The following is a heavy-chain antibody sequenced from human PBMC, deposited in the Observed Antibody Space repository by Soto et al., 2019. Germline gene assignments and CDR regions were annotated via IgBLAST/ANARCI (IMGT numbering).Heavy chain of an antibody. CDR2: INPNSGGT. V-gene: IGHV1-2*06. D-gene: IGHD3-16*02. Sequence: GASVKVSCKASGYTFTGYYMHWVRQAPGQGLEWMGRINPNSGGTNYAQKFQGRVTMTRDTSISTAYMELSRLRSDDTAVYYCARDPSIMITFGGVIVPPDAFDIWGQGTMVTVSS. CDR1: GYTFTGYY. J-gene: IGHJ3*02. CDR3: ARDPSIMITFGGVIVPPDAFDI.